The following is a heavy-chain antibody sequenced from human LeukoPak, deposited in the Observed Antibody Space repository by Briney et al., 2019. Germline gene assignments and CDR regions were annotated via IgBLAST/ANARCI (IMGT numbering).Heavy chain of an antibody. CDR3: ARDEGSPGALDH. CDR2: AYFNGIP. Sequence: PSATLSLTCTVSGVSITSHFWSWIRQSPGQGLEWIGYAYFNGIPNYNPSLKSRVTISVDTSKNQFSLRLSSVTAADTAVYYCARDEGSPGALDHWGQGTLVTVSS. J-gene: IGHJ4*02. V-gene: IGHV4-59*11. CDR1: GVSITSHF. D-gene: IGHD3-10*01.